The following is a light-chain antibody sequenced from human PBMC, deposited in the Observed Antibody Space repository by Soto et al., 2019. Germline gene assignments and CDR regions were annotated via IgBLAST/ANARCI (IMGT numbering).Light chain of an antibody. CDR2: GAS. CDR1: QSVNSR. CDR3: QQRSNWLIT. Sequence: EIVLTQSPCTLSFSPWERSTLSFMASQSVNSRLAWYQHKPGQAPRLLISGASSRATGIPDRFSGSGSATDFTLTISRLEPEDFAVYYCQQRSNWLITFGQGTRLEI. V-gene: IGKV3D-20*02. J-gene: IGKJ5*01.